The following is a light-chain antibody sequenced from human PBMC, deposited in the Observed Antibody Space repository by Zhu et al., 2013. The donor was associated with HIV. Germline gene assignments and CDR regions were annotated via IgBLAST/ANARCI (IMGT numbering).Light chain of an antibody. V-gene: IGKV3-11*01. CDR1: QNINQY. CDR2: DAS. J-gene: IGKJ2*01. Sequence: EIVLTQSPRTLSLSPGERATLSCRASQNINQYLAWFRQRPGQPPNLLIYDASNRAAGIPRRFSGSGSGTDFTLTISSLQAEDVAVYYCQQYYSTPYTFGQGTKLEIK. CDR3: QQYYSTPYT.